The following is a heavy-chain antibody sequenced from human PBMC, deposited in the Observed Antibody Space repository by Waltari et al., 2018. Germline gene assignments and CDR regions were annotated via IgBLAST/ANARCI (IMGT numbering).Heavy chain of an antibody. CDR2: IRSGGSSM. CDR1: GFLFRSYD. CDR3: ARSRSSIWGLDY. D-gene: IGHD3-16*01. J-gene: IGHJ4*02. Sequence: EVQLVESGGGLVQPGGARRLACPAFGFLFRSYDMDWVRQAPGKGLEWIAYIRSGGSSMYYADSVKGRFTISTDNAKNSVFLRMNSLRAEDTAVYYCARSRSSIWGLDYWGQGTLVTVSS. V-gene: IGHV3-48*03.